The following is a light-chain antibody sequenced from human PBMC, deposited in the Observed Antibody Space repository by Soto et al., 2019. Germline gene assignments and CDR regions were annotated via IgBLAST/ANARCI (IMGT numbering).Light chain of an antibody. CDR3: QQYGSSPPYT. CDR2: GAS. Sequence: EIVLTQSPGTLSLSPGERATLSCRASQSVSSSYLAWYQQKPGQAPRLLIYGASSRATGIPERFSGSGAGTDLTLTSSRLEPEDFAVYYCQQYGSSPPYTFGQGTKLEIK. J-gene: IGKJ2*01. V-gene: IGKV3-20*01. CDR1: QSVSSSY.